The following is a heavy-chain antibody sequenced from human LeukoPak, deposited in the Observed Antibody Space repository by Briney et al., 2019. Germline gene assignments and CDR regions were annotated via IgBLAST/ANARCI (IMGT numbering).Heavy chain of an antibody. CDR1: GFIFSNYW. J-gene: IGHJ4*02. V-gene: IGHV3-7*01. CDR3: ARKRPNYFDY. CDR2: MNKDGSEK. Sequence: GGSLRLSCAASGFIFSNYWMGWVRQAPGKRPEWMANMNKDGSEKYYVDSVKGRFTISRDNAENSLYLQMNSLRAEDTALYYCARKRPNYFDYWGQGALVTVSS.